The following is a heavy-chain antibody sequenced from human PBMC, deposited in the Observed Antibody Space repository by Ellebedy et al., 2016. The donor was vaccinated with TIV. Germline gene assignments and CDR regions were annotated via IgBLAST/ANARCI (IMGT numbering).Heavy chain of an antibody. V-gene: IGHV3-21*01. D-gene: IGHD3-22*01. CDR2: ISSSSSYI. CDR3: ARDFARSSGYPDY. CDR1: GFTFSSYS. J-gene: IGHJ4*02. Sequence: GGSLRLSCAASGFTFSSYSMNWVRQAPGKGLEWVSSISSSSSYIYYADSVKGRFTISRDNAKNSLYLQMNSLRAEDTAVYYCARDFARSSGYPDYWGQGTLVTVSS.